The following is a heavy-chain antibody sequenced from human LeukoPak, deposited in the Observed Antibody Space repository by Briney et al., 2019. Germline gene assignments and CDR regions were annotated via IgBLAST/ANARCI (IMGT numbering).Heavy chain of an antibody. J-gene: IGHJ3*02. V-gene: IGHV4-59*01. CDR3: AKTITIFGVVIVAGIDI. Sequence: SETLSLTCTVSGGSISSYYWSWIRQPPGKGLEWIGYIYYSGSTNYNPSLKSRVTISVDTSKNQFSLKLSSVTAEDTAVYYCAKTITIFGVVIVAGIDIWGQGTMVTVSS. D-gene: IGHD3-3*01. CDR2: IYYSGST. CDR1: GGSISSYY.